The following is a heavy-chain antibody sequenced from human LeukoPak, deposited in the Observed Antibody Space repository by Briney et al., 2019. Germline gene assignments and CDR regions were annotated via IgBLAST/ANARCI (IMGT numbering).Heavy chain of an antibody. V-gene: IGHV4-34*01. J-gene: IGHJ4*02. Sequence: SETLSLTCAVYGGSFSGYYWSWIRQPPGKGLEWIGEINHSGSTNYNPSLKSRVTISVDTSKNRFSLKLSSVTAADTAVYYCARLGIFGVPRVNWGQGTLVTVSS. CDR3: ARLGIFGVPRVN. CDR2: INHSGST. D-gene: IGHD3-3*01. CDR1: GGSFSGYY.